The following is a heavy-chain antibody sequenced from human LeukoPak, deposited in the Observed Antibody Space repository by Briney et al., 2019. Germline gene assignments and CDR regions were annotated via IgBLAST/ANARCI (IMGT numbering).Heavy chain of an antibody. Sequence: GRSLRLSCAASGFTFDDYAMHWVRQAPGKGLEWVSGISWNSGSIGYADSVKGRFTISRDNAKNSLYLQMNSLRAEDTALYYCAKARESYYDSSGYDYWGQGTLVTVSS. CDR1: GFTFDDYA. D-gene: IGHD3-22*01. CDR3: AKARESYYDSSGYDY. V-gene: IGHV3-9*01. J-gene: IGHJ4*02. CDR2: ISWNSGSI.